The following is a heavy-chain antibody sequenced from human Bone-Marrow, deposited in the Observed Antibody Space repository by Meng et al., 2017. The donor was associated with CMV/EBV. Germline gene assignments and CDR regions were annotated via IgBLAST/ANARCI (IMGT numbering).Heavy chain of an antibody. V-gene: IGHV3-15*01. J-gene: IGHJ4*02. CDR2: IKSKVDGETQ. Sequence: GESLKISCVASGFTFTDLWMTWVRQAPGKGLEWVGRIKSKVDGETQDCAAPVHGRFTISRDDSKNTLYLQMKSLKTEDTAVYYCTTDIPITRGGAIAYWGQGTLVTVSS. D-gene: IGHD3-16*01. CDR1: GFTFTDLW. CDR3: TTDIPITRGGAIAY.